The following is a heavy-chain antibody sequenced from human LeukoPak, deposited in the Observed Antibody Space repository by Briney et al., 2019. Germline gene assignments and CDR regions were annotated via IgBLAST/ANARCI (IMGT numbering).Heavy chain of an antibody. D-gene: IGHD6-13*01. Sequence: GGSLRLSCAASGFTFDDYAMHWVRQAPGKGLEWVSGISWNSGSIGHADSVKGRFTISRDNGKSSLYLQMNSLRVEDTAVYYCARERSGSSSWPQIRAYYYMDVWGKGTTVTISS. CDR3: ARERSGSSSWPQIRAYYYMDV. J-gene: IGHJ6*03. CDR1: GFTFDDYA. V-gene: IGHV3-9*01. CDR2: ISWNSGSI.